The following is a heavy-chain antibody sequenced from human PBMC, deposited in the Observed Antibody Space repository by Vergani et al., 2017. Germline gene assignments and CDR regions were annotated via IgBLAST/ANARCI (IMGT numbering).Heavy chain of an antibody. CDR2: AYHSGAT. CDR1: GYSVNSGYY. Sequence: QVQLRESGPGLVKPSETLSLSCTMSGYSVNSGYYWAWIRQTAAKGLEWIGSAYHSGATYYNPSLESRVTILLDTSRKQFSLRLNSVTAADTAVYYFAGGNDHGIYNPPLDPWGPGTRVTVSS. J-gene: IGHJ5*02. D-gene: IGHD4/OR15-4a*01. CDR3: AGGNDHGIYNPPLDP. V-gene: IGHV4-38-2*02.